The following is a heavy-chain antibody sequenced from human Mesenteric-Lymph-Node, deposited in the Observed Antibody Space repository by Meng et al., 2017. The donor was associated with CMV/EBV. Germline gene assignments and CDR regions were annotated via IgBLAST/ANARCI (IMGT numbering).Heavy chain of an antibody. V-gene: IGHV4-59*03. CDR2: IYYSGST. CDR3: AHRRGIGRWFDP. Sequence: SETLSLTCTVSGGSISSYYWSWIRQPPGKGLEWIGYIYYSGSTNYNPSLKSRVTISVDTSKSQFSLKLRSATAADTAVYYCAHRRGIGRWFDPWGQGTLVTVSS. D-gene: IGHD2-21*01. J-gene: IGHJ5*02. CDR1: GGSISSYY.